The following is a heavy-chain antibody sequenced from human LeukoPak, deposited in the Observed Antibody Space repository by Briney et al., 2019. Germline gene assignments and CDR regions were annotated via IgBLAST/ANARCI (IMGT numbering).Heavy chain of an antibody. CDR3: ARLLYSGSFFDY. J-gene: IGHJ4*02. Sequence: ETLSLTCTVSGGSISSSSYYWGWIRQPPGKGLEWIGSIYYSGSTYYNPSLKSRVTISVDTSKNQFSLKLSSVTAADTAVYYCARLLYSGSFFDYWGQGTLVAVSS. V-gene: IGHV4-39*01. CDR2: IYYSGST. CDR1: GGSISSSSYY. D-gene: IGHD1-26*01.